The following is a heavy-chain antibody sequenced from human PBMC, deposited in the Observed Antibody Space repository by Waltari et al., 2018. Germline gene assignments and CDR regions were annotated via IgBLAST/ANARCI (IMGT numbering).Heavy chain of an antibody. CDR3: ARTTTYDSSGYYHWYFDL. V-gene: IGHV4-4*09. CDR1: GGSISSYY. J-gene: IGHJ2*01. Sequence: QVQLQESGPGLVKPSETLSLTCTVSGGSISSYYWSWIRQPPGKGLEWIGYIYTSGGTNYNPSLKSRVTISVDTSKNQFSLKLSSVTAADTAVYYCARTTTYDSSGYYHWYFDLWGRGTLVTVSS. D-gene: IGHD3-22*01. CDR2: IYTSGGT.